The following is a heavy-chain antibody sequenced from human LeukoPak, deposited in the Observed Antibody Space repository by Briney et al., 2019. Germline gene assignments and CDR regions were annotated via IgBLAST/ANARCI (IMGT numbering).Heavy chain of an antibody. J-gene: IGHJ6*03. CDR2: ISGSGGSA. CDR1: GFTFSRYA. V-gene: IGHV3-23*01. Sequence: PGGSLRLSCAASGFTFSRYAMTWVGQAPGKGREWVSAISGSGGSAFYADSVKGRFTISRDNSKNTLYLQMNSLRAEDTAVYYCAKGGPWIHDYYYYMDVWGKGTTVTVSS. D-gene: IGHD5-18*01. CDR3: AKGGPWIHDYYYYMDV.